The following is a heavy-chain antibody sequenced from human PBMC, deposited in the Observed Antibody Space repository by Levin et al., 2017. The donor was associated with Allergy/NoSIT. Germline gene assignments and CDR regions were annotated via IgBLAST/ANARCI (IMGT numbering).Heavy chain of an antibody. CDR3: ARLTPTLEHYCSGGSCYSSPRYYFDY. Sequence: EASVKVSCKASGYTFTGYYMHWVRQAPGQGLEWMGWINPNSGGTNYAQKFQGRVTMTRDTSISTAYMELSRLRSDDTAVYYCARLTPTLEHYCSGGSCYSSPRYYFDYWGQGTLVTVSS. CDR2: INPNSGGT. J-gene: IGHJ4*02. V-gene: IGHV1-2*02. D-gene: IGHD2-15*01. CDR1: GYTFTGYY.